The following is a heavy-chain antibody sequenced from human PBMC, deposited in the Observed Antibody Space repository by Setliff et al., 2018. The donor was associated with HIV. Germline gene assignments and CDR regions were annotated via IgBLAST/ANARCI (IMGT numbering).Heavy chain of an antibody. Sequence: GGSLRLSCAASGFTFSIYPMNWVRQSPGKGLEWVAFISYDGSNEYYADSVKGRFTISRDNSKNTLYLQMNSLRAEDTAVYYCSRHYDISGYYLRGFDIWGPGTMVTVS. J-gene: IGHJ3*02. CDR2: ISYDGSNE. D-gene: IGHD3-22*01. CDR1: GFTFSIYP. V-gene: IGHV3-30*04. CDR3: SRHYDISGYYLRGFDI.